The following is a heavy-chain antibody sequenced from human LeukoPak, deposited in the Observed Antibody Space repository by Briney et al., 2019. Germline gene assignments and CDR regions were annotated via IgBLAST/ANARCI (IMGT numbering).Heavy chain of an antibody. CDR3: ARTSMP. J-gene: IGHJ5*02. CDR1: GYTFTAYY. Sequence: ASVSLSCPASGYTFTAYYMHWVRQAPGQGLEWMGWINPNSGGTNYAQKFQGRVTMTRYTSISTAYMELSSLTSDDTAVYYCARTSMPWGQGTLVTVSS. CDR2: INPNSGGT. V-gene: IGHV1-2*02.